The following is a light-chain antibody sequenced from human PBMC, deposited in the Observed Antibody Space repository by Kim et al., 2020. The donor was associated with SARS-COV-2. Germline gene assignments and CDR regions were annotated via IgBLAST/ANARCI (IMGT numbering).Light chain of an antibody. CDR2: EAS. Sequence: EIVLTQSPATLSLSPGERATLSCRASQSVSTYLAWYQQKPGQAPRLLIYEASKRATGIPARFSGGGSGTDFTLTISSLEPEDFALYYCQQRSNWPRTFGQGTKLEI. J-gene: IGKJ2*01. CDR3: QQRSNWPRT. CDR1: QSVSTY. V-gene: IGKV3-11*01.